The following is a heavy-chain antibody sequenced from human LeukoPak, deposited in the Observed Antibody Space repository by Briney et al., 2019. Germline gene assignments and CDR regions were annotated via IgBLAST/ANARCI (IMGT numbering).Heavy chain of an antibody. CDR2: IYYSGST. CDR3: ARTLPLSRGVIVDS. J-gene: IGHJ4*02. V-gene: IGHV4-31*03. CDR1: NVSINSGGYY. Sequence: SETLSLTCSVSNVSINSGGYYWRWIRQDPGKGLEWIGNIYYSGSTNYNPSLKSRVTISVDTSANQFSLKLQSVTAADTAVYYCARTLPLSRGVIVDSWGQGALVTVSS. D-gene: IGHD3-10*01.